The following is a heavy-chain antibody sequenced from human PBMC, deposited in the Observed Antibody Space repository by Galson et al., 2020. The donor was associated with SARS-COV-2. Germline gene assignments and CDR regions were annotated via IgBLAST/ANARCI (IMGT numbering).Heavy chain of an antibody. J-gene: IGHJ6*03. Sequence: SVKVSCKASGGTFSSYAISWVRQAPGQGLEWMGGIIPIFGTANYAQKFQGRVTITADKSTSTAYMELSSLRSEDTAVYYCARALSGYDDYGDSIPMDVWGKGTTVTVSS. CDR3: ARALSGYDDYGDSIPMDV. D-gene: IGHD4-17*01. CDR2: IIPIFGTA. CDR1: GGTFSSYA. V-gene: IGHV1-69*06.